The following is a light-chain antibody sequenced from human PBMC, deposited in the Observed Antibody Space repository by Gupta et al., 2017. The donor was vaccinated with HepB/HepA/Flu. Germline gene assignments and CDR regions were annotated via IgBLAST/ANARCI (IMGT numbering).Light chain of an antibody. CDR1: QSIRSTS. V-gene: IGKV3-20*01. CDR2: GAS. J-gene: IGKJ1*01. Sequence: EIVLTQSPGTLSLSPGERATLSCRASQSIRSTSLAWYQQKPGQAPRLFIYGASSRATGIPDRFSGSGSGTDFTLTISRLDPEDFAVYYCQQYGTLPQTFGQGTEVEIK. CDR3: QQYGTLPQT.